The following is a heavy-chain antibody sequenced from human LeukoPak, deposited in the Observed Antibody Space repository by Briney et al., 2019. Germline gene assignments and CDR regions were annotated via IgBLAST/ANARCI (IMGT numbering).Heavy chain of an antibody. CDR1: GFTFDDYA. V-gene: IGHV3-9*01. J-gene: IGHJ4*02. CDR3: AKDKGDYGDFPVFDY. Sequence: PGRSLRLSCAASGFTFDDYAMHWVRQAPGKGLEWVSGISWNSGSIGYADSVKGRFTISRDNAKNSLYLQMNSLRAEDTALYYCAKDKGDYGDFPVFDYWGQGTLVTVSS. CDR2: ISWNSGSI. D-gene: IGHD4-17*01.